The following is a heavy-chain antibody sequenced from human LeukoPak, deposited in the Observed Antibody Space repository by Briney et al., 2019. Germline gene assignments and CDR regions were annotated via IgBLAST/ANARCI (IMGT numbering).Heavy chain of an antibody. D-gene: IGHD6-19*01. Sequence: SQTLSLTCTVSGGFISSGSYYWSWIRQPAGKGLEWIGRIYTSGSTNYNPSLKSRVTISVDTSRNQFSLKLSSVTAADTAVYYCARHFEQQWLVLDYWGQGTLVTVSS. V-gene: IGHV4-61*02. CDR3: ARHFEQQWLVLDY. J-gene: IGHJ4*02. CDR2: IYTSGST. CDR1: GGFISSGSYY.